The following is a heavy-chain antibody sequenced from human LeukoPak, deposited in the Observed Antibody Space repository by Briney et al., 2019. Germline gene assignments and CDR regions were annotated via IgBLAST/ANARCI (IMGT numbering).Heavy chain of an antibody. D-gene: IGHD4-23*01. CDR3: ARGTNSGNSEYFQH. CDR2: IYYSGST. V-gene: IGHV4-39*07. CDR1: GGSISSSSYY. Sequence: PSETLSLTCTVSGGSISSSSYYWGWIRQPPGKGLEWIGNIYYSGSTYYNPSLKSRVTISVDTSKNQFSLKLSSVTAADTAVYYCARGTNSGNSEYFQHWGQGTLVTVSS. J-gene: IGHJ1*01.